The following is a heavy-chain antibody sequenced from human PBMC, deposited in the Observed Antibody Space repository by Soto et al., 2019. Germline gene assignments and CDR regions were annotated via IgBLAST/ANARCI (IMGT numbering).Heavy chain of an antibody. CDR3: AKEVVREGYFDY. Sequence: GGSLRLSCAASGFTFHDYAMHWVRQAPGKGLEWVSGISWSSNSIDYADSVKGRFTISRDNAKNSLSLQMNSLRVEDTAFYYCAKEVVREGYFDYWGQGTLVTVSS. J-gene: IGHJ4*02. CDR2: ISWSSNSI. CDR1: GFTFHDYA. V-gene: IGHV3-9*01. D-gene: IGHD3-22*01.